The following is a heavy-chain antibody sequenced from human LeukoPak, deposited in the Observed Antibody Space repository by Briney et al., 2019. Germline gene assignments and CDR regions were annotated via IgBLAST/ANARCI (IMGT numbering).Heavy chain of an antibody. D-gene: IGHD5-12*01. CDR1: GFTFSTFA. CDR3: ARGPSGYHNT. Sequence: GGSLRLSCAASGFTFSTFAMIWVRQPPGKGLEWVSSIFPSGGEIHYADSVKGRFTISRDSSKNILHLQMNTLRAEDTAVYYCARGPSGYHNTGGQGTLVTVSS. CDR2: IFPSGGEI. J-gene: IGHJ4*02. V-gene: IGHV3-23*01.